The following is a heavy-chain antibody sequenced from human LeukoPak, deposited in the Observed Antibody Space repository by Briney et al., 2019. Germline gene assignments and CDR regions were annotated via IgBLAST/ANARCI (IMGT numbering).Heavy chain of an antibody. V-gene: IGHV4-34*01. Sequence: SETLSLTCAVYGGSFSGYYWSWIRQPPGKGLEWIGEINHSGSTNYNPSLKSRVTISVDTSKNQFSLKLSSVTAADTAVYYCARGQAVGSYSFHHSFDYWGQGTLVTVSS. CDR1: GGSFSGYY. CDR2: INHSGST. CDR3: ARGQAVGSYSFHHSFDY. J-gene: IGHJ4*02. D-gene: IGHD5-18*01.